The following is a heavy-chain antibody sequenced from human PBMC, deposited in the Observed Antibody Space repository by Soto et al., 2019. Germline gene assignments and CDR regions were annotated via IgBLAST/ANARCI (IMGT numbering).Heavy chain of an antibody. CDR1: GITVSNAW. V-gene: IGHV3-15*05. CDR2: IRPKADGGTT. CDR3: FKGAQQGI. J-gene: IGHJ4*02. Sequence: GGSLRLSCVASGITVSNAWMNWVRQAPGKGLEWVGRIRPKADGGTTDFAAPVKGRFTISRDDSKNTLYLQMNSVETEDTAVYYWFKGAQQGIWGRGTLVTVSS.